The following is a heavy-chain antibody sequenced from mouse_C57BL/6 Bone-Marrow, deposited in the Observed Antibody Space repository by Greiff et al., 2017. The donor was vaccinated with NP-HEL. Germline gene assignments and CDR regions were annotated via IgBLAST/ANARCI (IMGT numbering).Heavy chain of an antibody. CDR2: ISYDGSN. CDR1: GYSITSGYY. Sequence: ESGPGLVKPSQSLSLTCSVTGYSITSGYYWNWIRQFPGNKLEWMGYISYDGSNNSNPSLKNRISITRDTSKNQFFLKLNSVTTEDTATYYCARDYGVFAYWGQGTLVTVSA. CDR3: ARDYGVFAY. D-gene: IGHD1-1*01. J-gene: IGHJ3*01. V-gene: IGHV3-6*01.